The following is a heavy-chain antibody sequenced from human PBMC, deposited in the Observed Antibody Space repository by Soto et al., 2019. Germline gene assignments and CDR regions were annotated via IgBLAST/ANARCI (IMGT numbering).Heavy chain of an antibody. CDR1: GYTFTGYY. CDR3: ARGPGPGRRYGMDV. CDR2: INPNSGGT. V-gene: IGHV1-2*04. Sequence: ASVKVSCKASGYTFTGYYMHWVRQAPGQGLEWMGWINPNSGGTNYAQKFQGWVTMTRDTSISTAYMELSRLRSDDTAVYYCARGPGPGRRYGMDVWGQGTTVTVSS. J-gene: IGHJ6*02. D-gene: IGHD3-10*01.